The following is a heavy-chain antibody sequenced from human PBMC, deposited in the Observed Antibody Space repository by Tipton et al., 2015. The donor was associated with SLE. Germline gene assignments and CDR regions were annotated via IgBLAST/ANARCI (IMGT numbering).Heavy chain of an antibody. CDR3: ARDPLVRSPGAGGFFDL. Sequence: TLSLTCTVSGYSIGSGFYWGWIRQPPGKGLEWIATVFHSGTTYYSPSLRSRLSVSIDTSKNQFYLKLTSVTAADTAVYYCARDPLVRSPGAGGFFDLWGHGTLVTVSS. V-gene: IGHV4-38-2*02. CDR2: VFHSGTT. J-gene: IGHJ4*01. CDR1: GYSIGSGFY. D-gene: IGHD3-16*02.